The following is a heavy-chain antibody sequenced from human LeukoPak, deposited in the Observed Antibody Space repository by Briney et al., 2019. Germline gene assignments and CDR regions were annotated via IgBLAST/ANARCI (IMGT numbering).Heavy chain of an antibody. D-gene: IGHD3-10*01. CDR2: ISGSGGST. CDR1: GFTFSSYA. V-gene: IGHV3-23*01. Sequence: GGSLRLSCAASGFTFSSYAMSWVRQAPGKGLEWVSAISGSGGSTYYADSVKGRFTISRDNSKNTLYLQMNSLRAEDTAVYYCAKVRNSGSPFYYGMDVWGQGTTVTVSS. CDR3: AKVRNSGSPFYYGMDV. J-gene: IGHJ6*02.